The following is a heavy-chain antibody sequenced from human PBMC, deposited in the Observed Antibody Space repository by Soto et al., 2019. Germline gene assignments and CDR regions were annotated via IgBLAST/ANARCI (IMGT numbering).Heavy chain of an antibody. J-gene: IGHJ6*02. D-gene: IGHD3-10*01. V-gene: IGHV1-46*01. CDR2: INPSGGST. Sequence: VASVKVSCKASGYTFTSYYMHWVRQAPGQGLEWMGIINPSGGSTSYAQKFQGRVTMTRDTSTSTVYMELSSLRSEDTAVYYCATLVRGVITTRDYYYGMDVWGQGTTVTVSS. CDR1: GYTFTSYY. CDR3: ATLVRGVITTRDYYYGMDV.